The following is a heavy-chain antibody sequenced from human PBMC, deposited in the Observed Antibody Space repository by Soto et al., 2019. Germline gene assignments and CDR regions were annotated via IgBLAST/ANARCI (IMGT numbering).Heavy chain of an antibody. J-gene: IGHJ5*02. V-gene: IGHV4-31*03. D-gene: IGHD6-13*01. Sequence: SETLSLTCTVSGGSISSGGYYWSWIRQHPGKGLEWIGYIYYSGSTYYNPSLKSRVTISVDTSKNQFSLKLSSVTAADTAVYYCAKTGCSWYNGLRGGIDVPGQRTTDP. CDR2: IYYSGST. CDR3: AKTGCSWYNGLRGGIDVPGQRTTDP. CDR1: GGSISSGGYY.